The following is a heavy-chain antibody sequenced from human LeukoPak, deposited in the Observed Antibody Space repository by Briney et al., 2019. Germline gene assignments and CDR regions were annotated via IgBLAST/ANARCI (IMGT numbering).Heavy chain of an antibody. V-gene: IGHV4-34*01. CDR2: INHSGST. Sequence: SETLSLTCAVSGGSISSGGYYWSWIRQPPGKGLEWIGEINHSGSTNYNPSLKSRVTISVDTSKNQFSLKLSSVTAADTAVYYCARWSPVRARYYYYGMDVWGQGTTVTVSS. J-gene: IGHJ6*02. CDR3: ARWSPVRARYYYYGMDV. CDR1: GGSISSGGYY.